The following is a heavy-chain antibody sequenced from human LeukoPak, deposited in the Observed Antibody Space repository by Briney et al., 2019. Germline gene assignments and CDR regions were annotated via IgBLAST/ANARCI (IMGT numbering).Heavy chain of an antibody. V-gene: IGHV3-74*01. Sequence: GGSLRLSCAASGFTFSSHWMHWVRHAPGKGLEWLSRISSDGTSTTYGDSVKGRFSISRDNAKNMLFLQMNSLRAEDTAVYYCARGGAGYYDSSGYYYNYWGQGTLVTVSS. D-gene: IGHD3-22*01. CDR2: ISSDGTST. CDR3: ARGGAGYYDSSGYYYNY. CDR1: GFTFSSHW. J-gene: IGHJ4*02.